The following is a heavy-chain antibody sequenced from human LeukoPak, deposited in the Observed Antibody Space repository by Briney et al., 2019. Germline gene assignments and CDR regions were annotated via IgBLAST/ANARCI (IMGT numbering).Heavy chain of an antibody. D-gene: IGHD3-22*01. Sequence: GGSLRFSCAASGFTFSSYAMHWVRQAPDKGLEWVAVISYDGSNKYYADSVKGRFTISRDNSKNTLYLQMNSLRAEDTAVYYCASPPSTMIVGQDYWGQGTLVTVSS. CDR3: ASPPSTMIVGQDY. V-gene: IGHV3-30-3*01. J-gene: IGHJ4*02. CDR1: GFTFSSYA. CDR2: ISYDGSNK.